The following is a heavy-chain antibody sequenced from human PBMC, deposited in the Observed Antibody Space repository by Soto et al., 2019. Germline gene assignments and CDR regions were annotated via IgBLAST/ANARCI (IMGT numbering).Heavy chain of an antibody. V-gene: IGHV4-61*01. CDR2: IYYSGST. J-gene: IGHJ6*02. CDR3: ARDHSIAAGLYYGMDV. Sequence: SETRSLTCTVSGGSVSSGSYYWSWIRQPPGKGLEWIGYIYYSGSTNYNPSLKSRATISVDTSKNQFSLKLSSVTAADTAVYYCARDHSIAAGLYYGMDVWGQGTTVTVSS. D-gene: IGHD6-13*01. CDR1: GGSVSSGSYY.